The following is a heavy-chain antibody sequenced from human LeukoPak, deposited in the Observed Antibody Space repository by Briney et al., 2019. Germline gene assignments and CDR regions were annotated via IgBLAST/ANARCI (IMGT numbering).Heavy chain of an antibody. CDR1: GFTFSSYA. CDR3: AKHYGSGTYYNYFTY. D-gene: IGHD3-10*01. CDR2: ISDSGSST. V-gene: IGHV3-23*01. Sequence: PGGSLRLSCAASGFTFSSYALSWVRQAPGKELEWVSAISDSGSSTYYADFVKDRFTISRDNSKNTLFLQIHSLRAEDTATYYCAKHYGSGTYYNYFTYWGQGTLVSVSS. J-gene: IGHJ4*02.